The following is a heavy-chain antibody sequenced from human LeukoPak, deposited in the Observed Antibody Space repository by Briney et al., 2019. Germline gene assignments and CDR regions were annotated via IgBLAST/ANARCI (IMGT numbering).Heavy chain of an antibody. D-gene: IGHD6-19*01. Sequence: GGSLRLSCEGSGFTFRSHWMSWVRQAPGKGLEWVANIHQYGGEKYYVDSVKGRFTISRDNAKNSLYLQMNSLRAEDTAVYYCARGRYSSGRGYFDYWGQGTLVTVSS. J-gene: IGHJ4*02. V-gene: IGHV3-7*01. CDR2: IHQYGGEK. CDR1: GFTFRSHW. CDR3: ARGRYSSGRGYFDY.